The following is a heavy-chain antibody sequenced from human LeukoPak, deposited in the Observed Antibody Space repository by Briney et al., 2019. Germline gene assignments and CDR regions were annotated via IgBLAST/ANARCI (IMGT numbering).Heavy chain of an antibody. Sequence: GGSLRLSCAASGFTFSSYAMTWVRQAPGKGLEWVSGISDSGGSTYYADSVKGRFTISRDNAKNTLYLQMNSLRAEDTAVYYCAKGGRGYSYGSLDYWGQGTLVTVSS. V-gene: IGHV3-23*01. D-gene: IGHD5-18*01. CDR2: ISDSGGST. J-gene: IGHJ4*02. CDR1: GFTFSSYA. CDR3: AKGGRGYSYGSLDY.